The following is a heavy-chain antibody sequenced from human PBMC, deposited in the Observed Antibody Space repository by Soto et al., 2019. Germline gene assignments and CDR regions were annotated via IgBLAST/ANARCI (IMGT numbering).Heavy chain of an antibody. CDR3: SRDGGCSGGSCYRYFQH. V-gene: IGHV3-33*01. CDR1: GFTFSSYG. J-gene: IGHJ1*01. CDR2: IWYDGSNK. Sequence: GGSLRLSCAASGFTFSSYGMHWVRQAPGKGLEWVAVIWYDGSNKYYADSVKGRFTISRDNSKNTLYLQMNSLRAEDTAVYYCSRDGGCSGGSCYRYFQHWGQGTLVTVSS. D-gene: IGHD2-15*01.